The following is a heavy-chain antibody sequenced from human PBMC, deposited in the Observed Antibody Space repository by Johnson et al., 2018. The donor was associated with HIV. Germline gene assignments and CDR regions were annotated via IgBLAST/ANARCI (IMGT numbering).Heavy chain of an antibody. D-gene: IGHD6-13*01. CDR3: ARELGYSSRAFGAFDI. J-gene: IGHJ3*02. CDR1: GFTFSSYA. Sequence: VQLLESGGGLVHPGGSLRLSCAASGFTFSSYAMHWVRQATGKGLEWVSAIGTAGDTYYPGSVKGRFTISRENAKNSLYLQMNSLRAEDTAVYYCARELGYSSRAFGAFDIWGQGTMVTVSS. V-gene: IGHV3-13*01. CDR2: IGTAGDT.